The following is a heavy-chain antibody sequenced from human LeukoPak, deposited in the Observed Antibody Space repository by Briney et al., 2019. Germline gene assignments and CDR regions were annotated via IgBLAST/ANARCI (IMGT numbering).Heavy chain of an antibody. J-gene: IGHJ4*02. CDR1: GFTFDDYA. CDR2: ISWNSGSI. V-gene: IGHV3-9*01. D-gene: IGHD2-15*01. Sequence: PGRSLRLSCAASGFTFDDYAMHWVRQAPGKGLEWVSGISWNSGSIGYADSVKGRFTISRDNAKNSLYLQMNSLRAEDTALYYCAKDSVVAATPYYFDYWGQGTLVTVSS. CDR3: AKDSVVAATPYYFDY.